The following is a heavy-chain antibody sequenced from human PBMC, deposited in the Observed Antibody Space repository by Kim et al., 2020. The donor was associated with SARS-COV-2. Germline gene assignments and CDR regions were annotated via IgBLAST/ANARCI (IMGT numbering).Heavy chain of an antibody. CDR2: T. V-gene: IGHV5-51*01. CDR3: ARQIDSSSFDY. Sequence: TRSSPSFQGQVTISADKSISTAYLQWSSLKASDTAMYYCARQIDSSSFDYWGQGTLVTVSS. D-gene: IGHD6-6*01. J-gene: IGHJ4*02.